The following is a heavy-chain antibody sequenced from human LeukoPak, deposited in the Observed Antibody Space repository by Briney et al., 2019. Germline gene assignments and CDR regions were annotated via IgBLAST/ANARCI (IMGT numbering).Heavy chain of an antibody. CDR1: GFTFSSCA. CDR2: ISTDGGST. J-gene: IGHJ4*02. Sequence: GGSLRLSCSASGFTFSSCAMHWVRQAPGKGLEYVSTISTDGGSTSYADSVKGRFTISRDNAMDTLYLQMSSLRAEDTAVYYCVKDLSGRYTFDYWGQRTLVTVSS. V-gene: IGHV3-64D*06. D-gene: IGHD1-26*01. CDR3: VKDLSGRYTFDY.